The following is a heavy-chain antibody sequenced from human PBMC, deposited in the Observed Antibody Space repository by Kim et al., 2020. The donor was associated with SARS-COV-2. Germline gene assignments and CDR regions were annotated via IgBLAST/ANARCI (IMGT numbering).Heavy chain of an antibody. CDR3: ARGTAGRPQYGMDV. J-gene: IGHJ6*02. Sequence: QKFQGRVTITADESTSTAYMELSSLRSEDTAVYYCARGTAGRPQYGMDVWGQGTTVTVSS. V-gene: IGHV1-69*01. D-gene: IGHD6-25*01.